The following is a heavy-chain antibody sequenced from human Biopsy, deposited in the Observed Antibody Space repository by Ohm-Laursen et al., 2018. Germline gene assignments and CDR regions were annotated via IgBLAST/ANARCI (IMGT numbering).Heavy chain of an antibody. Sequence: SLRLSCAAFGFTFSDYQMSWIRQTPGKGLEWVSHISSGGSTIFHADSVKGRFTISRDDAKGSLYFQMTNLRAEDTAVYYCGRSYGIMAAPVHLWGQGTLVTVSS. D-gene: IGHD3-16*01. V-gene: IGHV3-11*01. CDR1: GFTFSDYQ. CDR3: GRSYGIMAAPVHL. J-gene: IGHJ4*01. CDR2: ISSGGSTI.